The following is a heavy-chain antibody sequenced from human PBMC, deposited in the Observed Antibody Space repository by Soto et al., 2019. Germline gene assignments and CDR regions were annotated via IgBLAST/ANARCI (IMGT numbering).Heavy chain of an antibody. D-gene: IGHD1-26*01. CDR2: ISSSSSTI. CDR3: TRDGVGATMDLDY. CDR1: GFTFSSYS. J-gene: IGHJ4*02. V-gene: IGHV3-48*04. Sequence: GGSLRLSCAASGFTFSSYSMNWVRQAPGKGLEWVSYISSSSSTIYYADSVKGRFTISRDNAKNTAYLQMNSLKTEDTAVYYCTRDGVGATMDLDYWGQGTLVTVSS.